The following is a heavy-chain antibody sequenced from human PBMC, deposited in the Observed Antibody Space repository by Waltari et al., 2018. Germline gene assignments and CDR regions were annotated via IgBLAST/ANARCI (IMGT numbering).Heavy chain of an antibody. CDR1: GFAVSSSY. D-gene: IGHD3-3*01. CDR3: AKGSGYILDY. V-gene: IGHV3-66*01. J-gene: IGHJ4*02. CDR2: ISTTGDT. Sequence: EVQLVESGGGLVQPGGYLRLSCEASGFAVSSSYMSWVRQAQGKGLEWVSIISTTGDTHYADSVRGRSVISRDTPKNTLFLQMNSVRPEDTAVYYCAKGSGYILDYWGQGILVTVSS.